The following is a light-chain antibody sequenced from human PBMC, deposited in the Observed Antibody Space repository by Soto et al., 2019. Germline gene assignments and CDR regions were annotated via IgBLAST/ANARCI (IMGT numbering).Light chain of an antibody. Sequence: EIVLTQSPGTLSLSPGERATLSCRASQSVSSNYVACFHQKPGQAPRLLIYGASSRATGVPDRFSASGSGTDFTLTISRLEPEDFAVYYCQQYGRSPFTFGPGTKVDIK. V-gene: IGKV3-20*01. CDR2: GAS. CDR1: QSVSSNY. J-gene: IGKJ3*01. CDR3: QQYGRSPFT.